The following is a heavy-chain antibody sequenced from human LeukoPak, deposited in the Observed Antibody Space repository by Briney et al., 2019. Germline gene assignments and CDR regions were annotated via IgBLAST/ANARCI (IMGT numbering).Heavy chain of an antibody. CDR2: INSDGSST. Sequence: GGSLRLSCAASGFTFSSYWMHWVRQAPGKGLVWVSRINSDGSSTNYADSVKGRFTISRDNAKNTLYLQMNSLRAEDTAVYYCRYYDSSGSQTDYWGQGTLVTVPS. CDR3: RYYDSSGSQTDY. CDR1: GFTFSSYW. V-gene: IGHV3-74*01. D-gene: IGHD3-22*01. J-gene: IGHJ4*02.